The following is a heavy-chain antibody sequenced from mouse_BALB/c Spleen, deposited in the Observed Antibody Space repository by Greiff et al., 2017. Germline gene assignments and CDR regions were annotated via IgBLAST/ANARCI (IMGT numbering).Heavy chain of an antibody. J-gene: IGHJ3*01. CDR2: IDPSDSET. CDR1: GYSFTSYW. CDR3: ARGGGSSYGFAY. D-gene: IGHD1-1*01. Sequence: VQLHQSGPQLVRPGASVKISCKASGYSFTSYWMPWVQQRPGQGLEWIGMIDPSDSETRLNQKFKDKATLTVDKSSSTAYMQLSSPTSEDSAVYYCARGGGSSYGFAYWGQGTLVTVSA. V-gene: IGHV1S127*01.